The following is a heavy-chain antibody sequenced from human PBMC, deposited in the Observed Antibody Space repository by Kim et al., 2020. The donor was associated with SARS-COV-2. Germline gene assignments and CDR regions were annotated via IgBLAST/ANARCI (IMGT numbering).Heavy chain of an antibody. V-gene: IGHV3-9*01. CDR3: AKSRLARFWLGELDY. Sequence: GGSLRLSCGGSGFTFGDYSIHWVRQRPGKGLEWVSGFSWNSGIINYADFVRGRFTMSRDNAKNSLDLVMNSLRPEDTALYFCAKSRLARFWLGELDYWGQGTLVTVSS. J-gene: IGHJ4*02. D-gene: IGHD3-10*01. CDR2: FSWNSGII. CDR1: GFTFGDYS.